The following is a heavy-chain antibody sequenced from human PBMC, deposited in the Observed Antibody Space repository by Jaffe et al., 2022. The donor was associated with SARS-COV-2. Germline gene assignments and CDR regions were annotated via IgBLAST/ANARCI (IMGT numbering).Heavy chain of an antibody. J-gene: IGHJ4*02. CDR2: IYYSGST. D-gene: IGHD5-18*01. CDR1: GGSISSYY. Sequence: QVQLQESGPGLVKPSETLSLTCTVSGGSISSYYWSWIRQPPGKGLEWIGYIYYSGSTNYNPSLKSRVTISVDTSKNQFSLKLSSVTAADTAVYYCAGPPSYGHGWGQGTLVTVSS. CDR3: AGPPSYGHG. V-gene: IGHV4-59*01.